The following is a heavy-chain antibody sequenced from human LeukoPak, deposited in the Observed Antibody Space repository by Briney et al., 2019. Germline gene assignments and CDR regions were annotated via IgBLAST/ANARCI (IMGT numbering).Heavy chain of an antibody. CDR3: AREQSSGWFDP. CDR1: GFIVSSNY. CDR2: LYSGGST. Sequence: QPGGSLRLSCEASGFIVSSNYMSWVRQAPGKGLEWVSSLYSGGSTYYADSVKGRFTISRDNSKNTLYLQMNSLRAEDTAVYYCAREQSSGWFDPWGQGTLVTVSS. J-gene: IGHJ5*02. V-gene: IGHV3-53*01.